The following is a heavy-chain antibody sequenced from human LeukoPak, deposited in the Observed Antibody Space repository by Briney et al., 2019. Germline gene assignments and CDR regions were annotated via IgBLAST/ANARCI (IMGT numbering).Heavy chain of an antibody. CDR2: INPSGGST. D-gene: IGHD6-13*01. CDR1: GYTFTSYY. V-gene: IGHV1-46*01. Sequence: ASVKVSCKASGYTFTSYYMHWVRQAPGQGLEWMGIINPSGGSTSYAQKFQGRVTMTRDMSTSTVYMELSSLRSEDTAVYYCARALAAAAGTSPFGYWGQGTLVTVSS. CDR3: ARALAAAAGTSPFGY. J-gene: IGHJ4*02.